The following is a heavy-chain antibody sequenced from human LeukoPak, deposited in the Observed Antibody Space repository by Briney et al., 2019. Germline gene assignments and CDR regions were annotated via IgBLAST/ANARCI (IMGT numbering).Heavy chain of an antibody. D-gene: IGHD2-21*01. CDR2: IKQDGNEK. V-gene: IGHV3-7*04. J-gene: IGHJ4*02. CDR1: AFPFSDYW. CDR3: ARAGLFHGY. Sequence: PGGSLRLSCATSAFPFSDYWMSWVRQTPGKGLEWVANIKQDGNEKYYVDSVKGRFTISRDNAKNSLYLQMNSLRAEDTAVYYCARAGLFHGYWGQGTLVTVSS.